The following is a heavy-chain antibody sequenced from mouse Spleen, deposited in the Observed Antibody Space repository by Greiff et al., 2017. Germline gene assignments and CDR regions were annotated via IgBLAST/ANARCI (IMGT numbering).Heavy chain of an antibody. D-gene: IGHD3-1*01. V-gene: IGHV1-54*01. CDR3: ARWGYGDEDV. CDR1: GYAFTNYL. CDR2: INPGSGGT. Sequence: QVQLQQSGAELVRPGTSVKVSCKASGYAFTNYLIEWVKQRPGQGLEWIGVINPGSGGTNYNEKFKGKATLTADKSSSTAYMQLSSLTSEDSAVYFCARWGYGDEDVWGAGTTVTVSS. J-gene: IGHJ1*01.